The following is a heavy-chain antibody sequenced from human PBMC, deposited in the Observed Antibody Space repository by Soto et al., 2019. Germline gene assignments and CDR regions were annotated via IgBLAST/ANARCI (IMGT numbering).Heavy chain of an antibody. D-gene: IGHD3-3*01. V-gene: IGHV4-61*01. CDR1: GGSVSNSSHY. CDR2: VYYTGST. J-gene: IGHJ5*02. CDR3: ARASLTIFGVVIVEFNWFDP. Sequence: SETLSLTCTVSGGSVSNSSHYWTWIRQPPGKGLEWIGYVYYTGSTNYNPSLHSRVTISVDTSKNQFSLKLSSVTAADTAVYYCARASLTIFGVVIVEFNWFDPWGQGTLVTVSS.